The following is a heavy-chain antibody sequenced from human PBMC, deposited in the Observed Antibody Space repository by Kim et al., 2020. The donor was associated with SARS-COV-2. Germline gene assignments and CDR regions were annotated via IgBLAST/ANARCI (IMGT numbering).Heavy chain of an antibody. CDR2: ISYDGSNK. CDR1: GFTFSSYG. D-gene: IGHD2-15*01. V-gene: IGHV3-30*18. J-gene: IGHJ3*01. Sequence: GGSLRLSCAASGFTFSSYGMHWVRQAPGKGLEWVAVISYDGSNKYYADSVKGRFTISRDNSKNTLYLQMNSLRAEDTAVYYCAKDLGVYCSGGSCYPF. CDR3: AKDLGVYCSGGSCYPF.